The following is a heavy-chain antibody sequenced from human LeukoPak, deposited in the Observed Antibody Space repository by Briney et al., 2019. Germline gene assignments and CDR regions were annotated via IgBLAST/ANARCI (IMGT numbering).Heavy chain of an antibody. CDR3: ARSLYSGYEGEFDY. CDR1: GYSISSGYY. CDR2: IYHSGST. D-gene: IGHD5-12*01. V-gene: IGHV4-38-2*02. Sequence: PSETLSLTCTVSGYSISSGYYWGWIRQPPGKGLEWIGSIYHSGSTYYNPSLKSRVTISVDTSKNQFSLKLSSVTAADTAVYYCARSLYSGYEGEFDYWGQGTLVTVSS. J-gene: IGHJ4*02.